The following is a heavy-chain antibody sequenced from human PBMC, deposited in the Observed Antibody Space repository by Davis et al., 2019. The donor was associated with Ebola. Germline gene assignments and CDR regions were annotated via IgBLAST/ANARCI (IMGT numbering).Heavy chain of an antibody. J-gene: IGHJ6*02. CDR3: AKARLRRVVPAADDYYYYGMDV. V-gene: IGHV3-21*04. CDR2: ISSSSSYI. CDR1: GFTFSSYS. Sequence: GESLKISCAASGFTFSSYSMNWVRQAPGKGLEWVSSISSSSSYIYYADSVKGRFTISRDNAKNSLYLQMNSLRAEDTAVYYCAKARLRRVVPAADDYYYYGMDVWGQGTTVTVSS. D-gene: IGHD2-2*01.